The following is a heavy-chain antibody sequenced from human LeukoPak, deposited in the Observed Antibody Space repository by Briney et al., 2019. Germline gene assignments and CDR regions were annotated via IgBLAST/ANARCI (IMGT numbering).Heavy chain of an antibody. V-gene: IGHV4-4*07. CDR3: ARYAPDYYDSRGGAFDI. CDR1: GGSISSYY. Sequence: ASETLSLTCTVSGGSISSYYWSWIRQPAGKGLEWIGRIYTSGSTNYNPSLKSRVTMSVDTSKNQFSLKLSSVTAADTAVYYCARYAPDYYDSRGGAFDIWGQGTMVTVSS. D-gene: IGHD3-22*01. J-gene: IGHJ3*02. CDR2: IYTSGST.